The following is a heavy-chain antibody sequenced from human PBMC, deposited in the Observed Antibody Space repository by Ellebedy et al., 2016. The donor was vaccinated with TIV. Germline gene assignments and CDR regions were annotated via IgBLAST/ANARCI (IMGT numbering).Heavy chain of an antibody. CDR3: ARGGTTGEKNWFDP. V-gene: IGHV1-8*02. CDR1: GYSFATYG. D-gene: IGHD1-1*01. CDR2: MNPDSGKT. Sequence: ASVKVSCKASGYSFATYGVTWVRQASGQGLEWVGWMNPDSGKTGCAQKFQGRVTMTRNTSISTAYLEVNSLTSEDTAVYYCARGGTTGEKNWFDPWGQGTLVIVSS. J-gene: IGHJ5*02.